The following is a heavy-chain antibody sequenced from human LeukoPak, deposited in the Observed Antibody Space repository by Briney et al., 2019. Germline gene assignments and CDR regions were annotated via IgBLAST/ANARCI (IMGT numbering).Heavy chain of an antibody. J-gene: IGHJ4*02. CDR2: ISSGGST. Sequence: TGGSLRLSCAASGFTFSSYSMNWVRQAPGKGLEWVSLISSGGSTYYADSVRGRFTISRDNSKNTLYLQMNSLRAEDTAVYYCARDWGNWNYDYWGQGTLVTVSS. V-gene: IGHV3-66*01. D-gene: IGHD1-7*01. CDR3: ARDWGNWNYDY. CDR1: GFTFSSYS.